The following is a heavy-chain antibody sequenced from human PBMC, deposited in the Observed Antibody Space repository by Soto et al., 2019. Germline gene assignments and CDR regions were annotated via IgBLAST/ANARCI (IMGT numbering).Heavy chain of an antibody. Sequence: QVQLVESGGGVVQPGRSLRLSCSASGFIFSTCAMHWVRQVPGKGLEWLAVVSHDGTLYPYADSVRGRFTISRDNSRKMLYLQMNSLRPDDTAVYYCVKDRSDTWSFDNWGQGPLVIVSS. V-gene: IGHV3-30*18. D-gene: IGHD2-8*02. CDR3: VKDRSDTWSFDN. CDR1: GFIFSTCA. CDR2: VSHDGTLY. J-gene: IGHJ4*02.